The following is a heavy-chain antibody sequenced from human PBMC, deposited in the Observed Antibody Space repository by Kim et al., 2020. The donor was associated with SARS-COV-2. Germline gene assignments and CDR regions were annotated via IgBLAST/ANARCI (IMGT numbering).Heavy chain of an antibody. V-gene: IGHV1-2*06. CDR2: INPNSGGT. Sequence: ASVKVSCKASGYTFTGYYMHWVRQAPGQGLEWMGRINPNSGGTNYAQKFQGKVTMTRDTSISTAYMELSRLRSDDTAVYYCASDQQLVLGMDVWGQGTTVTVSS. CDR3: ASDQQLVLGMDV. CDR1: GYTFTGYY. D-gene: IGHD6-13*01. J-gene: IGHJ6*02.